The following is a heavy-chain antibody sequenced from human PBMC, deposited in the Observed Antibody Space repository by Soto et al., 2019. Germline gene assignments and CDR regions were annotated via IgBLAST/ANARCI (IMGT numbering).Heavy chain of an antibody. CDR1: GGSISSGGYY. CDR2: IYYSGST. CDR3: ARSSTSANYFDY. V-gene: IGHV4-31*03. J-gene: IGHJ4*02. D-gene: IGHD2-2*01. Sequence: QVQLQESGPGLVKPSQTLSLTCTVSGGSISSGGYYGSWIRQHPGKGLEWIGYIYYSGSTYYNPSLKSRVTISVDTSKYQFSLKLSSVTAADTAVYYCARSSTSANYFDYWGQGTLVTVSS.